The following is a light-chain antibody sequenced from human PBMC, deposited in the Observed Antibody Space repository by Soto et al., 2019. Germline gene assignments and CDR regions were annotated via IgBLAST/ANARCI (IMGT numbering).Light chain of an antibody. CDR1: QSVSSSY. CDR3: QHYNYWPYT. J-gene: IGKJ2*01. V-gene: IGKV3-20*01. CDR2: GAS. Sequence: EIVLTQSPGTLSLSPGERATLSCRSSQSVSSSYLAWYQQKPGQAPRLIIYGASSRATGIPDRFSGSGSGTDFTLTISRLEPEDVAVYYCQHYNYWPYTFGQGTKVDIK.